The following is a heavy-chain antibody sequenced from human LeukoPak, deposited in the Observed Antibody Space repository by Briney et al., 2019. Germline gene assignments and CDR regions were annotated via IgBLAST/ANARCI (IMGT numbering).Heavy chain of an antibody. CDR2: IYYSGGT. CDR3: ARSYCSGSCYAVGYFDN. CDR1: GDSISSNNYY. J-gene: IGHJ4*02. V-gene: IGHV4-39*01. Sequence: PSETLSLTCTVSGDSISSNNYYWGWIRQPPGKGLEWIGSIYYSGGTFYSPSLKSRVTISLDTSKNQFSLKLSSVTATDTAVYYCARSYCSGSCYAVGYFDNWGQGTLVTVSS. D-gene: IGHD2-21*02.